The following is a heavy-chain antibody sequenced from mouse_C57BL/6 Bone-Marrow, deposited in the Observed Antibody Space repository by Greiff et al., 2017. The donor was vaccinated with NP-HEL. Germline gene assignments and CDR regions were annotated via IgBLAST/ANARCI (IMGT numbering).Heavy chain of an antibody. D-gene: IGHD2-4*01. CDR1: GYTFTDYE. V-gene: IGHV1-15*01. J-gene: IGHJ2*01. CDR3: TNDDYDVEDYYFDY. CDR2: LDPETGGT. Sequence: VQLQQSGAELVRPGASVTLSCKASGYTFTDYEMHWVKQTPVHGLEWIGALDPETGGTAYNQKFKGKAILTADKSSSTAYMELRSLTSEDSAVYYCTNDDYDVEDYYFDYWGQGTTLTVSS.